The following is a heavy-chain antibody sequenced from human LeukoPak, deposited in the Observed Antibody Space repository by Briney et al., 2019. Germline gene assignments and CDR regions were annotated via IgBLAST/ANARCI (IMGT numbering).Heavy chain of an antibody. V-gene: IGHV4-34*01. CDR3: ARARAAAGPLYFDY. Sequence: KSSETLSLTCAVYGGSFSGYYWSWIRQPPGKGLEWIGEINHSGSTNYNPSLKSRVTISVDTSKNQFSLKLSSVTAADTAVYYCARARAAAGPLYFDYWGQGTLVTVSS. CDR1: GGSFSGYY. J-gene: IGHJ4*02. D-gene: IGHD6-13*01. CDR2: INHSGST.